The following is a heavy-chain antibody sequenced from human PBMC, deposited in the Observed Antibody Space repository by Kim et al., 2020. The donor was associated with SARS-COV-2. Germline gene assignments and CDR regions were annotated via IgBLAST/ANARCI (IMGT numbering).Heavy chain of an antibody. Sequence: SETLSLTCTVSGCSLSSSSYYWGWIRQPPGKGLEWIGSIYYSGSTYYNPSLKSRVTISVDTSKNQFSLMLSSVSAADTAVYYCARLGDWIDELLYYYYYGMDVWGQGTTVTVSS. J-gene: IGHJ6*02. CDR1: GCSLSSSSYY. CDR2: IYYSGST. CDR3: ARLGDWIDELLYYYYYGMDV. V-gene: IGHV4-39*01. D-gene: IGHD1-1*01.